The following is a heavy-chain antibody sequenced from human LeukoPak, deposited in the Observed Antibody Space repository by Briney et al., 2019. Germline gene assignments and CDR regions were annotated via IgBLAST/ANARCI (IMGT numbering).Heavy chain of an antibody. J-gene: IGHJ1*01. D-gene: IGHD6-13*01. V-gene: IGHV4-59*01. CDR2: IYYSGNT. CDR3: AAGSSWEYFQH. CDR1: GDSISSYY. Sequence: SETLSLTCTVSGDSISSYYWSWIRQSPGKGLEWFGYIYYSGNTDYNPSLKSRVTISLDTSKNHFSLKLTSVTPADTAVYYCAAGSSWEYFQHWAQGTLVTVSS.